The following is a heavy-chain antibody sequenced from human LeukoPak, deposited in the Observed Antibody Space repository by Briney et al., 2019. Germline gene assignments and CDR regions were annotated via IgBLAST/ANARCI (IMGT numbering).Heavy chain of an antibody. CDR2: IWYDGSNK. V-gene: IGHV3-33*01. D-gene: IGHD3-10*01. CDR1: GFTFSSYG. J-gene: IGHJ4*02. Sequence: PGGSLRLSCAASGFTFSSYGMHWVRQAPGKGLEWVAVIWYDGSNKYYADSVKGRFTISRDNSKNTLYLQMNSLRAEDTAVYYCARDIYYGSGSYYPFDYWGQGTLVTVSS. CDR3: ARDIYYGSGSYYPFDY.